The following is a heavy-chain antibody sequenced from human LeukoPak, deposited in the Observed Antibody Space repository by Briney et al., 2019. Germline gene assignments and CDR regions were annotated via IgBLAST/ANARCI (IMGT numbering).Heavy chain of an antibody. Sequence: SETLSLTCTVSGGSISSGGHYWSWIRQPPGKGLEWIGEINHSGSTNCNPSLKSRVTISVDTSKNQFSLKLRSVNAADTAVYYCARNIDYGDYGFDYWGQGTLVTVSS. J-gene: IGHJ4*02. V-gene: IGHV4-39*07. CDR2: INHSGST. CDR3: ARNIDYGDYGFDY. CDR1: GGSISSGGHY. D-gene: IGHD4-17*01.